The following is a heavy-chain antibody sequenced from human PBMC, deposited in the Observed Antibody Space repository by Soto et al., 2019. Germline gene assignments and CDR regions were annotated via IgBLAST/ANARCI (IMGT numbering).Heavy chain of an antibody. CDR1: GGSFDYRA. Sequence: SVKVSCKASGGSFDYRAVTWLRQAPGQGLGWMGQIFSDTADYAHKFQGRVTITADKSTATAYMQLDSLTSNDTAVYYCATASLYFPGHQGSFDTWGQGTLVTVSS. V-gene: IGHV1-69*06. D-gene: IGHD3-9*01. CDR2: IFSDTA. J-gene: IGHJ4*02. CDR3: ATASLYFPGHQGSFDT.